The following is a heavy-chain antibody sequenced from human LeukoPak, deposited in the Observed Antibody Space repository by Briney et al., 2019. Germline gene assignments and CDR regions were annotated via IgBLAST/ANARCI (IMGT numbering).Heavy chain of an antibody. J-gene: IGHJ6*03. D-gene: IGHD1-26*01. CDR3: ASKGEWELPYYYYYMDV. V-gene: IGHV4-39*01. Sequence: SETLSLTCTVSGGSISSSSYYWGWIRQPPGKGLEWIGSIYYSGSTYYNPSLKSRVTISVDTSKNQFSLKLSSVTAADTAVYYCASKGEWELPYYYYYMDVWGKGTTVTISS. CDR2: IYYSGST. CDR1: GGSISSSSYY.